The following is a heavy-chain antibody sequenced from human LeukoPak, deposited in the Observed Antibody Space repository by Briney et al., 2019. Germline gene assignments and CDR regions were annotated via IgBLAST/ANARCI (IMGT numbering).Heavy chain of an antibody. CDR2: AYTSGST. D-gene: IGHD3-10*01. Sequence: SETLSLTCSVSGGSISSDYWSWIRQPAGKGLEWIGRAYTSGSTNYNPSLKSRVTMSVDTSKNQFSLKLSSVTAADTAVYYCAGQLLSGSYSPSPFDYWGQGTLVTVSS. J-gene: IGHJ4*02. CDR1: GGSISSDY. V-gene: IGHV4-4*07. CDR3: AGQLLSGSYSPSPFDY.